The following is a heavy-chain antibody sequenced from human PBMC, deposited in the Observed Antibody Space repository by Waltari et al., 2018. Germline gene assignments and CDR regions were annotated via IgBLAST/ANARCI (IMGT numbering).Heavy chain of an antibody. V-gene: IGHV3-48*01. CDR3: AREASSSWYIAFDI. J-gene: IGHJ3*02. Sequence: EVQLVESGGGLVQPGGSLRLSCAASGFTFSSYSMNWVRQAPGKGLGWVSYISSSSSTIYYADSVKGRFTISRDNAKNALYLQMNSLRAEDTAVYYCAREASSSWYIAFDIWGQGTMVTVSS. D-gene: IGHD6-13*01. CDR2: ISSSSSTI. CDR1: GFTFSSYS.